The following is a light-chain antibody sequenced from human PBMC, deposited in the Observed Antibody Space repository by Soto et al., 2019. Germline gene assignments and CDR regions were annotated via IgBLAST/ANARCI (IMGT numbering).Light chain of an antibody. CDR2: DVS. CDR3: SSYTSTGTRV. CDR1: SSDVGGYNY. Sequence: QSALTQPASVSGSPGQSITISCTGTSSDVGGYNYVSWYQHHPGKAPKLMIYDVSSRPSGVSNRFSGSKSGNTASLTISGLQAEDEAAYYCSSYTSTGTRVFGGGTKLTVL. V-gene: IGLV2-14*01. J-gene: IGLJ2*01.